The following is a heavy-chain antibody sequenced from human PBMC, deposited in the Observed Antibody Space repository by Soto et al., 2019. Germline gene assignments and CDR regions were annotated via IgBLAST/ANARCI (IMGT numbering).Heavy chain of an antibody. V-gene: IGHV3-30-3*02. D-gene: IGHD1-1*01. CDR1: GFTFSSYA. J-gene: IGHJ3*02. Sequence: PGGSLRLSCAASGFTFSSYAMHWVRRAPGKGLEWVAVISYDGSNKYYADSVKGRFTISRDNSKNTLYLQMNSLRAEDTAVYYCAKIRARNVFDIWGQGTMVTVSS. CDR3: AKIRARNVFDI. CDR2: ISYDGSNK.